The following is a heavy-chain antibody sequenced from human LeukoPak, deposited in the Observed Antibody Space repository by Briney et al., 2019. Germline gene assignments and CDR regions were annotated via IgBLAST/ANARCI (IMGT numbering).Heavy chain of an antibody. CDR2: IYSGGST. D-gene: IGHD3-16*02. Sequence: GGSLRLSCAASGFTVSINYMSWVRQAPGKGLEWVSVIYSGGSTYYADSVKGRFTISRDNSKNTLYLQMNSLRAEDTAVYYCARTPRVMITFGGVIVSPYYFDYWGQGTLVTVSS. V-gene: IGHV3-66*01. J-gene: IGHJ4*02. CDR3: ARTPRVMITFGGVIVSPYYFDY. CDR1: GFTVSINY.